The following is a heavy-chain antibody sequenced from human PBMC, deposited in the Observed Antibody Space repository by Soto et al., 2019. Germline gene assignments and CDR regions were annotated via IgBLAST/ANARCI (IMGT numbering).Heavy chain of an antibody. CDR3: AGGLNRGMDV. J-gene: IGHJ6*02. V-gene: IGHV1-24*01. CDR2: FDPEDGET. CDR1: GYTLPELS. D-gene: IGHD6-19*01. Sequence: ASVKVYCKVSGYTLPELSMHWVRQAPGKGLEWMGGFDPEDGETIYAQKFQGRVTMTEDTSTDTAYMELSSLRSEDTAVYYCAGGLNRGMDVWGQGTTVTVSS.